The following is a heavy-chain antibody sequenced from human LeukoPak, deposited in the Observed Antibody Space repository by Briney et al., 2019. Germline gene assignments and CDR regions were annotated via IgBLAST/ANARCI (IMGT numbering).Heavy chain of an antibody. V-gene: IGHV3-23*01. CDR3: AKVQSGGGQQLADY. CDR2: ISGSGGST. J-gene: IGHJ4*02. D-gene: IGHD6-13*01. Sequence: QAGGSLRLSCAASGFTFSSYAMSWVRQAPGKGLEWVSAISGSGGSTYYADSVKGRFTISRDNSKNTLYLQMNSLRAEDTAVYYCAKVQSGGGQQLADYWGQGTLVTVSS. CDR1: GFTFSSYA.